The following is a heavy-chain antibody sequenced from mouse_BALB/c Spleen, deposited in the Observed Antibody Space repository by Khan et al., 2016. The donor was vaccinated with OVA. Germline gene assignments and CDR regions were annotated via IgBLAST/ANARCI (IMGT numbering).Heavy chain of an antibody. CDR2: ISSGGSYT. D-gene: IGHD2-14*01. J-gene: IGHJ2*01. CDR1: GFTFSSYA. CDR3: ARQGEVFYFDY. Sequence: DVMLVESGGGLVKPGGSLKLSCAASGFTFSSYAMSWVRQTPEKRLEWVATISSGGSYTYYPDSVKGRFTISRDNAMNTLSLPMSSLRSEDTAMEYCARQGEVFYFDYWGQGTTLTVSA. V-gene: IGHV5-9-1*01.